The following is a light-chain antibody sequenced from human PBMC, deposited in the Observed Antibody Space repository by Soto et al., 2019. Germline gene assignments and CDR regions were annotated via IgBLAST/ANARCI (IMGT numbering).Light chain of an antibody. CDR3: QQYGNSPIT. CDR2: GAS. V-gene: IGKV3-20*01. J-gene: IGKJ5*01. Sequence: EIVLTQSPGTLSLSPGERATLSCRASQSVSSSYLAWYQQKPGQAPRLLIYGASSRATGIPDRFSGSGSGTDFTLTISRLEPDDFALYCCQQYGNSPITFGQGTRLEIK. CDR1: QSVSSSY.